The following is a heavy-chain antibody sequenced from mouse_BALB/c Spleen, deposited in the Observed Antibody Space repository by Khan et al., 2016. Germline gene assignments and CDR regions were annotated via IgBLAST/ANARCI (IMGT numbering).Heavy chain of an antibody. CDR3: AVDGTRTLDY. V-gene: IGHV1S137*01. Sequence: QVQLQQSGPEVVRPGASVKISCKGSGYTFTDYAMHWVKQSHAKSLEWIGVISTYNGNTNYNQKFKGKATMTADKSSSTAYMQLASLTSDDSAVYSCAVDGTRTLDYWGQGTSVTVSS. CDR1: GYTFTDYA. D-gene: IGHD1-1*01. J-gene: IGHJ4*01. CDR2: ISTYNGNT.